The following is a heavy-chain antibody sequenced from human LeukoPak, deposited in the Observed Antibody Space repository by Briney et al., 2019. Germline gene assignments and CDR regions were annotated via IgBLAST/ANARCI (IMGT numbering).Heavy chain of an antibody. CDR3: ARAHAFDI. Sequence: SETLSLTCTVSGGSISSSSYYWGWIRQPPGKGLEWIGSIYYSGSTNYNPSLKSRVTISVDTSKNQFSLKLSSVTAADTAVYYCARAHAFDIWGQGTMVTVSS. CDR1: GGSISSSSYY. CDR2: IYYSGST. V-gene: IGHV4-39*07. J-gene: IGHJ3*02.